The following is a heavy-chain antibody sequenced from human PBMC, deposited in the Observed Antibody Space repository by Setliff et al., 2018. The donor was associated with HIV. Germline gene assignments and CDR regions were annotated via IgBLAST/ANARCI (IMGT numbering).Heavy chain of an antibody. Sequence: SETLSLTCTVSGGSISTSNWWGWIRQTPGKGLEWIGYIYTSGSTNYNPSLKSRVTISVDTSKNQFSPKLSSVTAADTAVYYCARAYFGSGIYYWGQGTLVTVSS. J-gene: IGHJ4*02. CDR3: ARAYFGSGIYY. CDR2: IYTSGST. V-gene: IGHV4-4*09. D-gene: IGHD3-10*01. CDR1: GGSISTSNW.